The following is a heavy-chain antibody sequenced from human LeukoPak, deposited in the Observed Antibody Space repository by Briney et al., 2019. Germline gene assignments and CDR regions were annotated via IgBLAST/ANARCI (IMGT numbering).Heavy chain of an antibody. J-gene: IGHJ5*02. D-gene: IGHD4-17*01. V-gene: IGHV4-4*02. CDR2: VYHSGST. CDR3: ARHDYGDGWFDP. CDR1: GGSISSSYW. Sequence: SGTLSLTCAVSGGSISSSYWWSWVRQPPGKGLEWIGEVYHSGSTNYYPSLKSRVTISVDTSKNQFSLKLSSVTAADTAVYYCARHDYGDGWFDPWGQGTLVTVSS.